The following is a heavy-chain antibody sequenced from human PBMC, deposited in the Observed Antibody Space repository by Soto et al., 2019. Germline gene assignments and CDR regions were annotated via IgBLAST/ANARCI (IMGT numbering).Heavy chain of an antibody. D-gene: IGHD3-22*01. J-gene: IGHJ4*02. CDR2: IFFGGTT. Sequence: QVQLQESGPGLVKASETLSLTCIVSGGSISSSSFYWGWIRQPPGGGLEWIGNIFFGGTTYYNPSLKTRVTMSVDRSKNQFSLKLSSVTAADTGVYFCARRDSSGNYGHFDSWGQGTLVTVSS. V-gene: IGHV4-39*01. CDR1: GGSISSSSFY. CDR3: ARRDSSGNYGHFDS.